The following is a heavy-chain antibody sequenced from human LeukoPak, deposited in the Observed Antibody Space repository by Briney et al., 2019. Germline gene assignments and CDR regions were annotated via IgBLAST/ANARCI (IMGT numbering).Heavy chain of an antibody. V-gene: IGHV1-46*01. CDR3: ARDGGPRHYYYYYMDV. CDR1: GYTFTNYY. D-gene: IGHD2-15*01. CDR2: INPSGGST. Sequence: GASVKVSCKASGYTFTNYYIHWVRQAPGQGLEWMGMINPSGGSTSYAQKFQGRVTMTRDKSTSTVYMELSSLRSEDTAVYYCARDGGPRHYYYYYMDVWGKGTTVTVSS. J-gene: IGHJ6*03.